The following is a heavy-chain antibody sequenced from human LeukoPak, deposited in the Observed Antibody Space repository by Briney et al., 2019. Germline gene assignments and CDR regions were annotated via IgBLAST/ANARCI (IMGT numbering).Heavy chain of an antibody. J-gene: IGHJ5*02. V-gene: IGHV4-34*01. CDR1: GGSFSYYY. CDR2: INHSGST. D-gene: IGHD3-9*01. CDR3: AIRKYYDILTGYRKIPTSGFDP. Sequence: PSETLSLTCAVYGGSFSYYYWSWIRQPPGKTLEWIGEINHSGSTNYNPSLKSRVIISVDTSKNQFSLKLSSVTAADTAVYYCAIRKYYDILTGYRKIPTSGFDPWGQGTLVTVSS.